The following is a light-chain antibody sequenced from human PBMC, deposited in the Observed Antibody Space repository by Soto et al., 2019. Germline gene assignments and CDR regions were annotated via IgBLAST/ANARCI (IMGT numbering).Light chain of an antibody. CDR1: QSISSW. J-gene: IGKJ5*01. CDR2: DAS. CDR3: QQTYSTLMYT. V-gene: IGKV1-5*01. Sequence: DIQMTQSPSTLSASVGDRVTITCRASQSISSWLAWYQQKPGKAPKLLISDASSLETGVPSRYGGSGSETEFTLTISSLQPEDFATYYCQQTYSTLMYTFGQGTRLEIK.